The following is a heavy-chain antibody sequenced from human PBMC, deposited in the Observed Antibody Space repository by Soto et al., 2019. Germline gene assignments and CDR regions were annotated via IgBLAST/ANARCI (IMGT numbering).Heavy chain of an antibody. CDR1: GFTFSSYW. V-gene: IGHV3-74*01. CDR2: INSDGSST. Sequence: EVQLVESGGGLVQPGGSLRLSCAASGFTFSSYWMHWVRQAPGKGLVWVSRINSDGSSTSYADSVKGRFTISRDNAKNTLYLQTNSLRAEDTAVYYCARDGMAARDPSVDYRGQGTPLPVCS. J-gene: IGHJ4*02. D-gene: IGHD6-6*01. CDR3: ARDGMAARDPSVDY.